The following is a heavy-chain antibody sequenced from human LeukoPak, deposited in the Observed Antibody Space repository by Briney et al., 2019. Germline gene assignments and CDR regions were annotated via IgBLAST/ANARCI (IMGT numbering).Heavy chain of an antibody. Sequence: GGSLRLSCAASGFTFSSYAMSWVRQAPGKGLEWVAAISYDGGNTYYADSVKGRFTISRDNSKNTLYLQMESLRAEDTAVYYCASGRYSGYDSGYFDYWGQGTLVTVSS. CDR3: ASGRYSGYDSGYFDY. J-gene: IGHJ4*02. CDR1: GFTFSSYA. V-gene: IGHV3-30*04. CDR2: ISYDGGNT. D-gene: IGHD5-12*01.